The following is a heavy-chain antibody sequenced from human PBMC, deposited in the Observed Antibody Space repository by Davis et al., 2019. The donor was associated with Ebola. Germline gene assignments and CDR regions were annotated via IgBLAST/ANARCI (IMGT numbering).Heavy chain of an antibody. CDR3: AREVRRHCSGGTCYAGVAFDV. CDR1: GYTFTNYD. V-gene: IGHV1-8*02. Sequence: ASVKVSCKASGYTFTNYDVNWVRQATGQGLEWMGWINPNSGNTGYAQKFQGRVTMTRNSSINTAYMELSSLTFEDTAVYSCAREVRRHCSGGTCYAGVAFDVWGQGEMVIVSS. D-gene: IGHD2-15*01. J-gene: IGHJ3*01. CDR2: INPNSGNT.